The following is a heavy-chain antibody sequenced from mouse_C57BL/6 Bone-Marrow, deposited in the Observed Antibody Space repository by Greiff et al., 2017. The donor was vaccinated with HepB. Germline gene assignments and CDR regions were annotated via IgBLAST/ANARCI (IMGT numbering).Heavy chain of an antibody. J-gene: IGHJ4*01. Sequence: EVQLQQSGPELVKPGASVKMSCKASGYTFTDYNMHWVKQSHGKSLEWIGYINPNNGGTSYNQKFKGKATLTVNKSSSTADMELRSLTSEDSAVYYCARREGSSDDYDAMDYWGQGTSVTVSS. D-gene: IGHD1-1*01. CDR1: GYTFTDYN. CDR3: ARREGSSDDYDAMDY. V-gene: IGHV1-22*01. CDR2: INPNNGGT.